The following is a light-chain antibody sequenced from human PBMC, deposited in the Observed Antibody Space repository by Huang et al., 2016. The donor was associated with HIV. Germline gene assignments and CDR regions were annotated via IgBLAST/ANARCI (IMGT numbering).Light chain of an antibody. CDR2: HAA. CDR3: QHHTNWPLIT. J-gene: IGKJ3*01. Sequence: EIVLRQSPATLSLSAGERATLSGRASQSVGNYLAWYQQKSGQPPRLLIYHAATRASGIPPRFSGSGSGTDFTRTISSLEPEDFAIYYCQHHTNWPLITFGPGTTVDMK. V-gene: IGKV3-11*01. CDR1: QSVGNY.